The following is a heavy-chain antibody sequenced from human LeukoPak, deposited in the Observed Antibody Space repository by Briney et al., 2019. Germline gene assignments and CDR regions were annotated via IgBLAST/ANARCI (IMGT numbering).Heavy chain of an antibody. CDR2: IWYDGSNK. CDR1: GFTFSSYG. J-gene: IGHJ4*02. CDR3: AGGARYFDWLGRDYFDY. D-gene: IGHD3-9*01. V-gene: IGHV3-33*01. Sequence: GGSLRLSCAASGFTFSSYGMHWVRQAPGKGLEWVADIWYDGSNKYYADSVKGRFTISRDNSKNTLYLKMNSLRAEDTAVYYCAGGARYFDWLGRDYFDYWGQGTLVTVSS.